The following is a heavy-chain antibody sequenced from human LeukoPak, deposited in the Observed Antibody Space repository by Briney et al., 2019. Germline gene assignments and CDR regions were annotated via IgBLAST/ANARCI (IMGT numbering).Heavy chain of an antibody. V-gene: IGHV4-38-2*02. CDR1: GYSISSGYY. CDR3: AGRTAPLGLFDY. D-gene: IGHD1-26*01. Sequence: SETLSLTCTVSGYSISSGYYWGWIRQPPGKGLEWIGSIYHSGSTYYNPSLKSRVTISVDTSKNQFSLKLSSVTAADTAVYYCAGRTAPLGLFDYWGQGTLVTVSS. J-gene: IGHJ4*02. CDR2: IYHSGST.